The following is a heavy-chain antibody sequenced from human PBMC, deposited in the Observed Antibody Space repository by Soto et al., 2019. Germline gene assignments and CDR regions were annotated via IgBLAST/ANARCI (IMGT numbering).Heavy chain of an antibody. D-gene: IGHD6-13*01. V-gene: IGHV4-31*11. CDR3: ARDRGIAAAGTYYYGMDV. J-gene: IGHJ6*02. CDR1: GGSISSGGYS. CDR2: IYYSGST. Sequence: SETLSLTCAVSGGSISSGGYSWSWIRQPPGKGLEWIGYIYYSGSTYYNPSLKSRVTISVDTSKNQFSLKLSSVTAADTAVYYCARDRGIAAAGTYYYGMDVWGQGTTVTVSS.